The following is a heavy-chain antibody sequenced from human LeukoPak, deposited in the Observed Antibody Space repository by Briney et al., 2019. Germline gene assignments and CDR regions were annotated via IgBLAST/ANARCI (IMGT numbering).Heavy chain of an antibody. CDR1: GFTFSSNY. V-gene: IGHV3-53*01. Sequence: PGGSLRLSCAASGFTFSSNYMSWVRQAPGKGLEWVSVIYSGGSTYYSDSVKGRFTISRDNSKNTLYLQMNSLRAEDTAVYYCARGIEVVAAPVWGQGTLVTVSS. CDR3: ARGIEVVAAPV. D-gene: IGHD2-15*01. CDR2: IYSGGST. J-gene: IGHJ4*02.